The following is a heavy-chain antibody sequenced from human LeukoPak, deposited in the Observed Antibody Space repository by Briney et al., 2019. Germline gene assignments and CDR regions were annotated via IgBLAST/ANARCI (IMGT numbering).Heavy chain of an antibody. D-gene: IGHD4-17*01. Sequence: GGSLRLSCTASGMTFSSHWMSWVRQAPGKGLEWVANIKSDGSEKYYLDSVKGRFTISRDNAKNSLYLQMNSLRAEDSAVYYCARVTQTDYDFDYWGQGTLVTVSS. CDR2: IKSDGSEK. V-gene: IGHV3-7*01. J-gene: IGHJ4*02. CDR1: GMTFSSHW. CDR3: ARVTQTDYDFDY.